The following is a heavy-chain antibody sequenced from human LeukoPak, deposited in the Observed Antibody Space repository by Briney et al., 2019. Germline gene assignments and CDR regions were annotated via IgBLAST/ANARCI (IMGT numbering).Heavy chain of an antibody. CDR2: MNPNSGNT. V-gene: IGHV1-8*01. Sequence: ASVKVSCKASGYTFTSYDINWVRQATGQGLEWMGWMNPNSGNTGYAQKFQGRVTMTRNTSISTAYMELSSLRSEDTAVYYCARGAGLTVTTYYYYYYGMDVWGQGTTVTVSS. CDR1: GYTFTSYD. CDR3: ARGAGLTVTTYYYYYYGMDV. D-gene: IGHD4-17*01. J-gene: IGHJ6*02.